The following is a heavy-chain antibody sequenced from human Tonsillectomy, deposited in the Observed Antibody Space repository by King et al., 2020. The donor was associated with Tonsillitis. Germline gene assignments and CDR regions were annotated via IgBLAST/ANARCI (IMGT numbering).Heavy chain of an antibody. CDR3: ARSDSSGYYSLFDY. D-gene: IGHD3-22*01. CDR1: GYSFASLW. J-gene: IGHJ4*02. Sequence: VQLVESGAEVKKPGESLKLSCKGSGYSFASLWIGWVRQTPGKGLEWVGIIYPGDSDTRYSPAVEGQVTISTDKSNSTAYLQWNSLKASDTAMYYCARSDSSGYYSLFDYWGQGTLLTV. V-gene: IGHV5-51*01. CDR2: IYPGDSDT.